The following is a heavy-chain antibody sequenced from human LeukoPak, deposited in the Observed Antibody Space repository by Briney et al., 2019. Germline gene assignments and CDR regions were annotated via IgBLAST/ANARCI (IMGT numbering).Heavy chain of an antibody. J-gene: IGHJ5*02. CDR2: ISGSSSYI. CDR3: ARDLVVVPAAILEVNWFDP. CDR1: GFTFSSYS. Sequence: GGSLRLSCAASGFTFSSYSMNWVRQAPGKGLEWVSSISGSSSYIYYADSVKGRFTISRDNAKNSLYLQMNSLRAEDTAVYYCARDLVVVPAAILEVNWFDPWGQGTLVTVSS. D-gene: IGHD2-2*02. V-gene: IGHV3-21*01.